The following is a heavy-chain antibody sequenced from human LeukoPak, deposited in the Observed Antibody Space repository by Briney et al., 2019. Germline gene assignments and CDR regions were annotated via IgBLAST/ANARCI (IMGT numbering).Heavy chain of an antibody. D-gene: IGHD2-15*01. CDR2: INHTGST. CDR3: AREIIAPGRVALASFDI. Sequence: SETLSLTCAVYGGSFSDFYWTWIRQPPGKGLEWIGEINHTGSTNYSPSLESRITISLDTSKNQFSLKLSSVTAADTAVYYCAREIIAPGRVALASFDIWGQGTMVTVSS. CDR1: GGSFSDFY. J-gene: IGHJ3*02. V-gene: IGHV4-34*01.